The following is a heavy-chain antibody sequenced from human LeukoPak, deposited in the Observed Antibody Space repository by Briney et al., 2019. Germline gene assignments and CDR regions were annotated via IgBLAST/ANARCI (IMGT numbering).Heavy chain of an antibody. CDR2: ISGSGGST. CDR3: AKRAAAAGTAYYFDY. D-gene: IGHD6-13*01. J-gene: IGHJ4*02. Sequence: GGSLRPSCAASGFTFSSYAMSWVRQAPGKGLEWVSAISGSGGSTYYVDSVKGRFTISRDNSKNTLYLQMNSLRAEDTAVYYCAKRAAAAGTAYYFDYWGQGTLVTVSS. V-gene: IGHV3-23*01. CDR1: GFTFSSYA.